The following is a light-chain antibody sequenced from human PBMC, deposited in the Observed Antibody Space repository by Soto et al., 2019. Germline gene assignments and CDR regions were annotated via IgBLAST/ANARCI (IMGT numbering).Light chain of an antibody. V-gene: IGKV1-6*02. CDR3: LLDYAYFWA. Sequence: IQMTPSPSSLSASLRYRFTIYFGASQGIGNALGWYQQKPGKPPKLLIYAASTLQSGVPSRFSGSGFGTDFTLTISSLQPEDFATYYCLLDYAYFWAFGQGTKVDI. J-gene: IGKJ1*01. CDR1: QGIGNA. CDR2: AAS.